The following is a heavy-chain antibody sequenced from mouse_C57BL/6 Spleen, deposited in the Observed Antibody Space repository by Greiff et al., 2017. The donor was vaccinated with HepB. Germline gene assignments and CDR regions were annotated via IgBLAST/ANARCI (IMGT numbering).Heavy chain of an antibody. J-gene: IGHJ1*03. CDR2: IDPSDSET. Sequence: QVQLKQPGAELVRPGSSVKLSCKASGYTFTSYWMHWVKQRPIQGLEWIGNIDPSDSETHYNQKFKDKATLTVDKSSSTAYMQLSSLTSEDSAVYYCARGPHYYGSSYWYFDVWGTGTTVTVSS. V-gene: IGHV1-52*01. CDR1: GYTFTSYW. D-gene: IGHD1-1*01. CDR3: ARGPHYYGSSYWYFDV.